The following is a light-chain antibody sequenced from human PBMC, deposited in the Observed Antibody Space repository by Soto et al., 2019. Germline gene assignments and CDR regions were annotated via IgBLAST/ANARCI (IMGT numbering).Light chain of an antibody. V-gene: IGKV3-15*01. CDR3: QQYGGSPRT. CDR2: AAS. CDR1: QSVSSS. Sequence: EVELTQSPGTLSVSPGERATLSCRATQSVSSSLAWYQQKPGQAPRLLIYAASTRATGVPARFSGYGSGTEFTLTISSLEPEDFAVYYCQQYGGSPRTFGRGTKVELK. J-gene: IGKJ1*01.